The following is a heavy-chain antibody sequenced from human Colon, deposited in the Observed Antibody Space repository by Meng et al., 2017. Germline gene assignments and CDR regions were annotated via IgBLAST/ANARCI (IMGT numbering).Heavy chain of an antibody. V-gene: IGHV4-38-2*02. CDR2: IYHSGTP. J-gene: IGHJ4*02. CDR3: ARGGGLGFDS. Sequence: SETLSLTCIVSDSSVSSGYFWGWIRQPPGKWLEWIGSIYHSGTPYYNPSFKSRLTVSVDTSKKQVSLRLTSVTAADTAVYFCARGGGLGFDSWGPGTLVTVSS. D-gene: IGHD3-16*01. CDR1: DSSVSSGYF.